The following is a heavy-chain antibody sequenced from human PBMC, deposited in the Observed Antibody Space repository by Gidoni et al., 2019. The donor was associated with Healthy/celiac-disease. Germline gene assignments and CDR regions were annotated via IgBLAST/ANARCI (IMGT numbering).Heavy chain of an antibody. Sequence: QMQLVQSGAEVKKTGSSVKVSCKASGYTFTYRYLHWVRQAPGQALEWMGWITPFNGNTNYAQKFQDRVTITRDRSMSTAYMELSSLRSEDTAMYYCARSTYDYVWGSLWDWGQGTLVTVSS. V-gene: IGHV1-45*02. CDR2: ITPFNGNT. CDR3: ARSTYDYVWGSLWD. CDR1: GYTFTYRY. J-gene: IGHJ4*02. D-gene: IGHD3-16*01.